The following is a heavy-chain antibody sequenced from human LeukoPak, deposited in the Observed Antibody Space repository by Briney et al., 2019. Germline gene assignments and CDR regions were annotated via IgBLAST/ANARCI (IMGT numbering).Heavy chain of an antibody. V-gene: IGHV4-31*03. J-gene: IGHJ4*02. CDR2: IYYSGST. CDR3: ARGGRDGYNWRDY. CDR1: GGSISSGGYY. D-gene: IGHD5-24*01. Sequence: SETLSHTCTVSGGSISSGGYYWSWIRQHPGKGLERIGYIYYSGSTYYNPSLKSRVTISVDTSKNQFSLKLSSVIAADTAVYYCARGGRDGYNWRDYWGQGTLVTVSS.